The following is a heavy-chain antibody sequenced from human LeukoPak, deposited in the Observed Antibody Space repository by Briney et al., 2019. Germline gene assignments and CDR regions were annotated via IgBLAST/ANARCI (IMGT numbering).Heavy chain of an antibody. Sequence: ASVKVSCKASGYTFTGYYIHWVRQAPGQGLEWMGWINPNSGDTNYAQKFQVRVTMTRDTSISTAYMYLRPDDTAVYYCAREFERPPYYFDYWGQGTLVTVSS. CDR2: INPNSGDT. CDR3: AREFERPPYYFDY. CDR1: GYTFTGYY. J-gene: IGHJ4*02. V-gene: IGHV1-2*02. D-gene: IGHD6-25*01.